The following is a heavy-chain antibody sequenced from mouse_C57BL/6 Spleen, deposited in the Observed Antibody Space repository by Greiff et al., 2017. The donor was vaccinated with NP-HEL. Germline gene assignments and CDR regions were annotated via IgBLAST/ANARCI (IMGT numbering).Heavy chain of an antibody. CDR1: GFTFSSYA. CDR3: ARDVDYYGSSYHFDY. J-gene: IGHJ2*01. Sequence: EVKLMESGGGLVKPGGSLKLSCAASGFTFSSYAMSWVRQTPEKRLEWVATISDGGSYTYYPDNVKGRFTISRDNAKNNLYLQMSHLKSEDTAMYYCARDVDYYGSSYHFDYWGQGTTLTVSS. V-gene: IGHV5-4*01. D-gene: IGHD1-1*01. CDR2: ISDGGSYT.